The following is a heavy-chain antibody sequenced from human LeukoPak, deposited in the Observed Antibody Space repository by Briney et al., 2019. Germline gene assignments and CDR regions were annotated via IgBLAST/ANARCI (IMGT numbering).Heavy chain of an antibody. CDR1: GFIFSNYG. CDR2: VRYDGSVK. V-gene: IGHV3-30*02. J-gene: IGHJ5*02. D-gene: IGHD6-6*01. Sequence: GGSLRLSCAASGFIFSNYGMHWVRQAPGKGLEWVAFVRYDGSVKSYADSVKARFTISRDNSKNTLYVQMNSLRAEDMAVYYCAREPKYSSSSETFWFDPWGQGTLVTVSS. CDR3: AREPKYSSSSETFWFDP.